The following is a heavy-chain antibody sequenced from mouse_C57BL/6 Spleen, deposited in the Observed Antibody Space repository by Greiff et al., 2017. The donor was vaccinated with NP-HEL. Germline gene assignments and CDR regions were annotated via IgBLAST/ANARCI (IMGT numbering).Heavy chain of an antibody. CDR1: GYTFTEYT. V-gene: IGHV1-62-2*01. CDR3: ARHEETGRGFAY. J-gene: IGHJ3*01. CDR2: FYPGSGSI. Sequence: QVHVKQSGAELVKPGASVKLSCKASGYTFTEYTIHWVKQRSGQGLEWIGWFYPGSGSIKYNEKFKDKATLTADKSSSTVYMELSRLTSEDSAVYFCARHEETGRGFAYWGQGTLVTVSA.